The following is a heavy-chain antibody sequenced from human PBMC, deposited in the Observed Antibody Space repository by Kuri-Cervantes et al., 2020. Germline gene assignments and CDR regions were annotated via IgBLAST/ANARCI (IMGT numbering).Heavy chain of an antibody. Sequence: SLRLSCAASGFTFDDYAMHWVRQAPGKGLEWVSGISWNSGSIGYADSVKGRFTISRDNAENSLYLQMNSLRAEDTAVYYCARSSGYGDYDSAFDIWGQGTMVTVSS. CDR1: GFTFDDYA. D-gene: IGHD4-17*01. CDR2: ISWNSGSI. J-gene: IGHJ3*02. CDR3: ARSSGYGDYDSAFDI. V-gene: IGHV3-9*01.